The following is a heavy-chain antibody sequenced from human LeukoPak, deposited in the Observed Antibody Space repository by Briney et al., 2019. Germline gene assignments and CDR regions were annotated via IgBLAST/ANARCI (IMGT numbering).Heavy chain of an antibody. V-gene: IGHV3-33*01. CDR2: IWYDGSNK. D-gene: IGHD1-7*01. Sequence: GGSLRLSCAASGFTFSSYGMHWVRQAPGKGLEWVAVIWYDGSNKYYADSVKGRFTISRDNSKNTLYLQMNSLRAEDTAVYYCTTDVAGTNWDYFDYWGQGTLVTVSS. CDR3: TTDVAGTNWDYFDY. CDR1: GFTFSSYG. J-gene: IGHJ4*02.